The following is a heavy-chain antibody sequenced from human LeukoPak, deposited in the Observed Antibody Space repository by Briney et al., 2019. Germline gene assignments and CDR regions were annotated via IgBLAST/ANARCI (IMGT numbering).Heavy chain of an antibody. Sequence: GASVKVSCKASGYTFTGYCMHWVRQAPGQGLEWMGWINPNSGGTNYAQKFQGRVTMTRDTSISTAYMELSGLRSDDTAVYYCARDGSGVMGATHDFDYWGQGTLVTVSS. CDR3: ARDGSGVMGATHDFDY. CDR1: GYTFTGYC. CDR2: INPNSGGT. V-gene: IGHV1-2*02. D-gene: IGHD1-26*01. J-gene: IGHJ4*02.